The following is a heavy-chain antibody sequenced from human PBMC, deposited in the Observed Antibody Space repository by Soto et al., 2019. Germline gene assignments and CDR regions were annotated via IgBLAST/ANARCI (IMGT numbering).Heavy chain of an antibody. J-gene: IGHJ4*02. V-gene: IGHV4-59*01. D-gene: IGHD4-17*01. CDR3: ARWYGGSLDY. CDR2: IYYSGST. Sequence: QVQLQESGPGLVKPSETLSLTCTVSGGSISSYYWSWIRQPPGKGLEWIGYIYYSGSTNYNPSLKSRVTIAVDTSKNKFSLKRSSVTAADTAVYYCARWYGGSLDYWGQGTMVTVSS. CDR1: GGSISSYY.